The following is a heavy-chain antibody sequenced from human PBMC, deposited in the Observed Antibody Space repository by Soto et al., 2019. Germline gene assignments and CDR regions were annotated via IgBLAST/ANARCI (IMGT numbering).Heavy chain of an antibody. CDR1: GFIFNSYG. J-gene: IGHJ4*02. Sequence: QVQLVESGGGAAQPGRSLRLSCAVSGFIFNSYGMSWVRQAPGKGLEWVALISYDGSNKYYTDSVKGRVTISRDNSKNTLYLQMNSLRTEDTAVYYCAKVMATRLFDYWGQGNLITVSS. CDR3: AKVMATRLFDY. CDR2: ISYDGSNK. D-gene: IGHD5-12*01. V-gene: IGHV3-30*18.